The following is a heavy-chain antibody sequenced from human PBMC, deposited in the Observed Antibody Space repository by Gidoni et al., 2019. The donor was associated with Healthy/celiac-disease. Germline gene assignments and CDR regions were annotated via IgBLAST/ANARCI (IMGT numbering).Heavy chain of an antibody. CDR3: ARGSYSSGWYGEDY. CDR2: SNAGNGNT. V-gene: IGHV1-3*01. J-gene: IGHJ4*02. Sequence: QVQLVQSGAEVKKPGASVKVSCKASGYTFHSYAMHWVRQAPGQRLEWRGWSNAGNGNTTYSQKFQGRVTITRDTSASTAYMALSSLRSEDTAVYYCARGSYSSGWYGEDYWGQGTLVTVSS. CDR1: GYTFHSYA. D-gene: IGHD6-19*01.